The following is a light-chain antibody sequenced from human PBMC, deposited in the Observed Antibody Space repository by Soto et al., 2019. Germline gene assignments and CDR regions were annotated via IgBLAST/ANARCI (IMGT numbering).Light chain of an antibody. Sequence: QSVLTQPPSVSGTPGQRVTISCSGSNSNIGDNTVNWYQQLPGTAPKLLIYRNNRRPSEVPDRFSGSKSGTSASLAISGLQSDDEADYYCATWDDSLNGPVFGGGTKLTVL. CDR3: ATWDDSLNGPV. J-gene: IGLJ3*02. V-gene: IGLV1-44*01. CDR2: RNN. CDR1: NSNIGDNT.